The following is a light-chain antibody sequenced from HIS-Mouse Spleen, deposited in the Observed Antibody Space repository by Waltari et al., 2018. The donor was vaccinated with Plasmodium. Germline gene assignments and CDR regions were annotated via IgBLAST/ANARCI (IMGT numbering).Light chain of an antibody. CDR3: QQSYSTLFT. V-gene: IGKV1-39*01. CDR1: QSISSY. J-gene: IGKJ3*01. Sequence: DIQMTQSPSSLSASVGDRVTITCRASQSISSYLNWYQQKPGKAPKLRIYAASSVQSGVPSRFSGSGSGTDFTLTISSLQPEDFATYYCQQSYSTLFTFGPGTKVDI. CDR2: AAS.